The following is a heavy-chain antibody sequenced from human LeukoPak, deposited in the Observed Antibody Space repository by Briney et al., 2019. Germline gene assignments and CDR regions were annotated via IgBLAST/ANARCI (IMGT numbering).Heavy chain of an antibody. CDR3: ARSGLWFGESYFDY. Sequence: ASVKVSCKASGYTFTGYYMHWVRQAPGQGLGWMGWINPNSGGTNYAQKFQGRVTMTRDTSISTAYMELSRLRSDDTAVYYCARSGLWFGESYFDYWGQGTLVTVSS. CDR2: INPNSGGT. V-gene: IGHV1-2*02. J-gene: IGHJ4*02. CDR1: GYTFTGYY. D-gene: IGHD3-10*01.